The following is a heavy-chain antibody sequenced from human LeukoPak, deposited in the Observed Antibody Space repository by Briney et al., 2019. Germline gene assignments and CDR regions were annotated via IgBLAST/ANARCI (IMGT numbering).Heavy chain of an antibody. CDR3: TKELHVAVAVADYYYFYMDV. Sequence: PGGSLRLSCAASGFAFSSFAMGRVRQSPGKGLEWLSTINGGGNTTFYADSVKGRFTISRDNSKNTLYLHMDSLRPDDTAIYYCTKELHVAVAVADYYYFYMDVWGRGTAVTVSS. D-gene: IGHD2-15*01. J-gene: IGHJ6*03. CDR2: INGGGNTT. CDR1: GFAFSSFA. V-gene: IGHV3-23*01.